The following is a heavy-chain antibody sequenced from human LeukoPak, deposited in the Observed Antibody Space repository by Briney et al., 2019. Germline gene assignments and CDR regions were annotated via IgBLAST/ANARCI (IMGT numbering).Heavy chain of an antibody. D-gene: IGHD3-10*01. Sequence: ASVKVSCKASGYTLTGYYMQWVRQAPGQGLEWMGWINPNSGGTNYAQNFQGRVTMTRDTSISTAYMELRGLISDATAVYYCARVYGSGSPWMNFDPWGQGTLVTVSS. CDR1: GYTLTGYY. CDR2: INPNSGGT. J-gene: IGHJ5*02. CDR3: ARVYGSGSPWMNFDP. V-gene: IGHV1-2*02.